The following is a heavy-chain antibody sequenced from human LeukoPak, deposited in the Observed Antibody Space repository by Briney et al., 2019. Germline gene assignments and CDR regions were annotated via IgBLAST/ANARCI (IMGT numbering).Heavy chain of an antibody. V-gene: IGHV3-23*01. Sequence: GGSLRLSCAASGFTFSSYGMSWVRQAPGKGLEWVSAISGSGGSTYYADSVKGRFTISRDNSKNTLYLQMNSLRAEDTAVYYCAKVSGPGVVVLAATDAFDIWGQGTMVTVSS. CDR1: GFTFSSYG. CDR3: AKVSGPGVVVLAATDAFDI. CDR2: ISGSGGST. D-gene: IGHD2-15*01. J-gene: IGHJ3*02.